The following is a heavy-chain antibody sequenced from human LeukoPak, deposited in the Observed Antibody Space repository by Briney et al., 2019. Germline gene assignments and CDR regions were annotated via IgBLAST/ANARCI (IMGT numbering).Heavy chain of an antibody. CDR3: ARSGSGGAFDI. Sequence: GGSLRLSCAGSGFTLSSYWMHWVRQAPGKGLVWVSRFYSDGSRTNYADSVKGRFTISGDNAKNTQYLQMNSLRAEDTAVYYCARSGSGGAFDIWGQGTMVTVSS. J-gene: IGHJ3*02. CDR2: FYSDGSRT. D-gene: IGHD1-26*01. CDR1: GFTLSSYW. V-gene: IGHV3-74*01.